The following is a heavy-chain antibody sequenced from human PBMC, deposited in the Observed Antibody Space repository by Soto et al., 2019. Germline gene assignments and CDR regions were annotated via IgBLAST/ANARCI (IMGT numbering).Heavy chain of an antibody. CDR1: GFTFSSYA. CDR2: ISGSGGST. Sequence: GGSLRLSCAASGFTFSSYAMSWVRQAPGKGLEWVSAISGSGGSTYYADSVKGRFTISRDNSKNTLYLQMNSLRAEETAVYYCAKEILTGYYYYYGMDVWGQGTTVTVSS. J-gene: IGHJ6*02. CDR3: AKEILTGYYYYYGMDV. V-gene: IGHV3-23*01. D-gene: IGHD7-27*01.